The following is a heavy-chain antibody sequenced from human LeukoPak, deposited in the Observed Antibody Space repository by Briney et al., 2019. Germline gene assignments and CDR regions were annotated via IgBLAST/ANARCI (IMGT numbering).Heavy chain of an antibody. CDR1: GFTFSTYA. CDR2: ISGSGGTT. CDR3: AKGDAVTAIFPLNY. D-gene: IGHD2-21*02. V-gene: IGHV3-23*01. J-gene: IGHJ4*02. Sequence: GGSLRLSCAASGFTFSTYAMNWVRQAPGKGLEWVSGISGSGGTTYYADSVQGRFTISRDNSKKTVFLQMNSLRAEDTAVYYCAKGDAVTAIFPLNYWGQGTLVIVSS.